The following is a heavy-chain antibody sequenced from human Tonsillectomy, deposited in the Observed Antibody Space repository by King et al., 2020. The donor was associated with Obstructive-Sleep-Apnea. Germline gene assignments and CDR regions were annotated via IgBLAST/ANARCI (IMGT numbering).Heavy chain of an antibody. CDR3: AKGDVRGAPPVNYYGMDV. Sequence: VQLVESGGGLVQPGGSLRLSCVASGFTFSSSGMSWVRQTPGKGLEWVSAVSASADSTYYADSVKGRFSISRDNFKRTLYLQMSSLRAEDTAVYYCAKGDVRGAPPVNYYGMDVWGQGTTVTVSS. D-gene: IGHD3-10*01. CDR2: VSASADST. J-gene: IGHJ6*02. CDR1: GFTFSSSG. V-gene: IGHV3-23*04.